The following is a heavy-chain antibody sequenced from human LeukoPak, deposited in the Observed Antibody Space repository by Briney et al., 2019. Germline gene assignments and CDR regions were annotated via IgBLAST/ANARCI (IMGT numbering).Heavy chain of an antibody. CDR2: IKQDGTEK. V-gene: IGHV3-7*01. J-gene: IGHJ5*02. CDR3: ARGGSPQLVLGFGP. Sequence: GGSLRLSCVASGFTFSSYWMCWVRQAPGKGLEWVANIKQDGTEKYYVDSVKGRFTISRENAKNSLYLQMNSLRAEDTAVYYCARGGSPQLVLGFGPWGQGTLVAVFS. CDR1: GFTFSSYW. D-gene: IGHD6-13*01.